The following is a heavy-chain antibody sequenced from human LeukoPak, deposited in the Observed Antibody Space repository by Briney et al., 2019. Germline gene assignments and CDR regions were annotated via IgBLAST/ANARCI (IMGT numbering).Heavy chain of an antibody. Sequence: GGSLRLSCAASGFTVSSNYMSWVRQAPGKGLEWVLVIYSGGSTYYADFVKSRFTISRDNSKNTLYLQMSSLRAEDTAVYYCARRPSGRDYYYGMDVWGHGTTVTVSS. CDR3: ARRPSGRDYYYGMDV. CDR1: GFTVSSNY. CDR2: IYSGGST. D-gene: IGHD3-10*01. V-gene: IGHV3-53*01. J-gene: IGHJ6*02.